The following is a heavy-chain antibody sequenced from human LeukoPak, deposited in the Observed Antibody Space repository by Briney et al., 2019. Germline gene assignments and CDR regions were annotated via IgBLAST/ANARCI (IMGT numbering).Heavy chain of an antibody. J-gene: IGHJ4*02. CDR3: ARGGRRDGYRGRYFDY. Sequence: SVTVSFTASGGTFSIYAISWVRQAPGQGLEWMGGIIPIFGTANYAQKFQGRVTITADESTSTAYMELSSLRSEDTAVYYCARGGRRDGYRGRYFDYWGQGTLVTVSS. CDR2: IIPIFGTA. V-gene: IGHV1-69*13. CDR1: GGTFSIYA. D-gene: IGHD5-24*01.